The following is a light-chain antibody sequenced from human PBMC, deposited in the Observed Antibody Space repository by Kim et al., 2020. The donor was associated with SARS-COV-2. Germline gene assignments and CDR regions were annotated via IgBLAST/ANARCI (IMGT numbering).Light chain of an antibody. CDR1: TSNIGSNT. V-gene: IGLV1-44*01. CDR2: NNN. J-gene: IGLJ3*02. Sequence: GQRVTISCSGRTSNIGSNTVNWYQQLPGTAPKLLIYNNNQRPSGVPDRFSASKSGTSASLAISGLQHEHEAHYHCAAWDDNLNGWVFGGGTQLTVL. CDR3: AAWDDNLNGWV.